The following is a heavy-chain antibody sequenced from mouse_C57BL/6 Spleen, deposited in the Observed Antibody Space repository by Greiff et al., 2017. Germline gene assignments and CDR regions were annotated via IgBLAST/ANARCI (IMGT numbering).Heavy chain of an antibody. CDR3: ARSTVVAYDY. D-gene: IGHD1-1*01. CDR1: GYAFSSSW. J-gene: IGHJ2*01. Sequence: VQLQQSGPELVKPGASVKISCKASGYAFSSSWMNWVKQRPGKGLEWIGRIYPGDGDTNYNGKFKGKATLTADKYTSTAYMQLSSLTSEDSAVYFCARSTVVAYDYWGQGTTLTVSS. V-gene: IGHV1-82*01. CDR2: IYPGDGDT.